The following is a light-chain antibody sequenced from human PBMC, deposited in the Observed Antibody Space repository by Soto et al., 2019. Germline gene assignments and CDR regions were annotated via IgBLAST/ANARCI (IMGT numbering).Light chain of an antibody. CDR2: SNN. CDR1: SSNIGSNT. CDR3: AAWDDSLNGDVV. J-gene: IGLJ2*01. V-gene: IGLV1-44*01. Sequence: QSVLTQPPSASGTPGQRVTISCSGSSSNIGSNTVNWYQQLPGTAPKLLIYSNNQRPSGVPDRFSGSKSGTSASLAISGLQSEDEADYYCAAWDDSLNGDVVFGGGTKLTVI.